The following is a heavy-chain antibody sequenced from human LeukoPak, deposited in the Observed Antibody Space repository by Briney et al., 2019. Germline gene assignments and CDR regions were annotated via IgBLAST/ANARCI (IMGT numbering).Heavy chain of an antibody. D-gene: IGHD1-26*01. Sequence: PSETLSLTCAVSGYSISSGYYWGWIRQPPGKGLEWIGSIYHSGSTYYNPSLKSRVTISVDTCKNQFSLKLSSVTAADTAVYYRARRAYSGSQIEYFDYWGQGTLVTVSS. CDR1: GYSISSGYY. CDR2: IYHSGST. CDR3: ARRAYSGSQIEYFDY. J-gene: IGHJ4*02. V-gene: IGHV4-38-2*01.